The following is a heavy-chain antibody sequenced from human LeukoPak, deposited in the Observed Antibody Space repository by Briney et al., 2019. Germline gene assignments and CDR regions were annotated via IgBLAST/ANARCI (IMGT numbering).Heavy chain of an antibody. CDR1: GFTFSSYS. Sequence: GGSLRLSCAACGFTFSSYSMNWVRQAPGKGLEGVSSISSSSYIYYADSVKGRFTISRDNAKNSLYLQMNSLRAEDTAVYYCAVTRDSSGYYDYWGQGTLVTVSS. CDR2: ISSSSYI. D-gene: IGHD3-22*01. J-gene: IGHJ4*02. CDR3: AVTRDSSGYYDY. V-gene: IGHV3-21*01.